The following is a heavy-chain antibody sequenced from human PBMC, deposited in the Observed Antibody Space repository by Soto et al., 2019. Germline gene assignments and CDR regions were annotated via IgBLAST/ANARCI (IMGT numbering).Heavy chain of an antibody. CDR3: AIDVSPGSSSLYLYAFEI. CDR1: ESTFSYYW. J-gene: IGHJ3*02. D-gene: IGHD6-13*01. CDR2: IKRDGSQM. Sequence: EMQLVESGGGLVQPGGSLRLSCAASESTFSYYWMTWVRQAPGKGLEWEANIKRDGSQMSYLDDVRGRFTISRDTVKISLYLQMNYLSAEYTALYYCAIDVSPGSSSLYLYAFEIWCQGTMVTVSS. V-gene: IGHV3-7*05.